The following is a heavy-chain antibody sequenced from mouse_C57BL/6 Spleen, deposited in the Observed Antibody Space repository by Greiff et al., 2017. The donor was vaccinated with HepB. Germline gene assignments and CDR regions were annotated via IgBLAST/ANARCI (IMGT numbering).Heavy chain of an antibody. CDR2: IDPSDSYT. V-gene: IGHV1-50*01. D-gene: IGHD1-1*01. CDR1: GYTFTSYW. Sequence: QVQLQQPGAELVKPGASVKLSCKASGYTFTSYWMQWVKQRPGQGLEWIGEIDPSDSYTNYKQKFKGKATLTVDTSSSTAYMQLSSLTSEDSAVYYCARGHYGSSYYFDYWGQGTTLTVSS. CDR3: ARGHYGSSYYFDY. J-gene: IGHJ2*01.